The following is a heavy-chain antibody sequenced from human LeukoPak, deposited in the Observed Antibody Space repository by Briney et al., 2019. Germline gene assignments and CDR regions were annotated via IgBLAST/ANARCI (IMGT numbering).Heavy chain of an antibody. J-gene: IGHJ6*03. Sequence: SVTLSLTCTVSGGSISSYYWSWIRQPAGKGLEWIGRIYTSGSTNSKHSLKSRVTMSVDTSKNQFSLKLSSVTAADTAVYYCAGIPSCYYGYYYYMDVWGKGTPVTVSS. V-gene: IGHV4-4*07. CDR1: GGSISSYY. CDR3: AGIPSCYYGYYYYMDV. CDR2: IYTSGST. D-gene: IGHD3-3*01.